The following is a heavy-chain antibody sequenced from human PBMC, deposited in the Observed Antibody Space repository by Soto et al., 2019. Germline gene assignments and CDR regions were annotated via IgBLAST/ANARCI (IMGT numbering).Heavy chain of an antibody. V-gene: IGHV5-10-1*01. CDR1: GYSCSNYW. D-gene: IGHD3-16*02. CDR3: ARLYNRQVSNWYINL. Sequence: PGESLKISCKGSGYSCSNYWITWVRQMPGKGLEWMGRIDPSDSYTNYSPSFQGHVTISADKSISTAYLQWSSLKTSDTAMYYCARLYNRQVSNWYINLWGRGTLVTVSS. J-gene: IGHJ2*01. CDR2: IDPSDSYT.